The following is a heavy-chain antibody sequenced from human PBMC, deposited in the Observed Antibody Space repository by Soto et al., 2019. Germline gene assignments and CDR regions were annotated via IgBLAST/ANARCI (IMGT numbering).Heavy chain of an antibody. V-gene: IGHV1-3*01. D-gene: IGHD6-19*01. CDR1: GYFFTSYA. CDR2: INAANGHT. Sequence: QVQLVQSGPEVKKTGASVKVSCRASGYFFTSYAIHWVRQAPGPRLEWLGWINAANGHTKYSQNFQGRVIITRDTSANTVYMEVSSLISGDTAVYYCARGSIAVAGRNQLDYWGQGTRVTVFS. CDR3: ARGSIAVAGRNQLDY. J-gene: IGHJ4*02.